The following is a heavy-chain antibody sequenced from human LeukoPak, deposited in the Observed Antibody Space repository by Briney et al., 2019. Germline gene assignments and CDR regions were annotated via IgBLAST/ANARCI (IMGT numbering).Heavy chain of an antibody. CDR3: ARDVSSGYLSYYYMDV. D-gene: IGHD3-3*01. Sequence: SETLSLTCTVSGGSISSSSYYWGWIRQPPGKGLEWIGSIYYSGSTYYNPSLKSRVTISVDTSKNQFSLKLSSVTAADTAVYYCARDVSSGYLSYYYMDVWGKGTTVTVSS. CDR1: GGSISSSSYY. V-gene: IGHV4-39*07. CDR2: IYYSGST. J-gene: IGHJ6*03.